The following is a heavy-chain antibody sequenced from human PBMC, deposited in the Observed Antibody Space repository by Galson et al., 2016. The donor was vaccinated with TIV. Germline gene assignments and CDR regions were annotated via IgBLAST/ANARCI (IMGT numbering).Heavy chain of an antibody. V-gene: IGHV1-8*02. Sequence: SVKVSCKASGYTFTSYNIYWVRQASGQGLEWMGWINPNSGNTGYAQKFQDRVTMTRNTSINTDYMELRGLRSEEPAVYYCVSVPVFFNKQGLVRTRGFYFDYWGQGTLATVSS. D-gene: IGHD6-19*01. J-gene: IGHJ4*02. CDR3: VSVPVFFNKQGLVRTRGFYFDY. CDR1: GYTFTSYN. CDR2: INPNSGNT.